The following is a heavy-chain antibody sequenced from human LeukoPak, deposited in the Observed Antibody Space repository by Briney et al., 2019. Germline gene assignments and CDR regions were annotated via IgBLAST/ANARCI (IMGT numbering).Heavy chain of an antibody. CDR3: AREYSSSPAYYYMDV. V-gene: IGHV4-4*07. CDR1: GGSISSYY. J-gene: IGHJ6*03. Sequence: SETLSLTCTVSGGSISSYYWSWIRQPAGKGLEWIGRIYTSGSTNYNPSLKSRVTMSVDTSKNQFSLKLSSVTAADTAVYYCAREYSSSPAYYYMDVWGKGTTVTVSS. CDR2: IYTSGST. D-gene: IGHD6-6*01.